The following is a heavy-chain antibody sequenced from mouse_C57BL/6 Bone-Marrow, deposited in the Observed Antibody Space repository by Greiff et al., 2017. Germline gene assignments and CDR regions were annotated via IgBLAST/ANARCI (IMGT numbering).Heavy chain of an antibody. V-gene: IGHV1-64*01. Sequence: VQLQQPGAELVKPGASVKLSCKASGYTFTSYWMHWVKQRPGQGLEWIGMIHPNSGSTNYNEKFKSKATLTVDKSSSTAYMQLSSLTSEDSAVYYCASDPYYYGSSYGYWGQGTTLTVSS. CDR1: GYTFTSYW. J-gene: IGHJ2*01. CDR3: ASDPYYYGSSYGY. D-gene: IGHD1-1*01. CDR2: IHPNSGST.